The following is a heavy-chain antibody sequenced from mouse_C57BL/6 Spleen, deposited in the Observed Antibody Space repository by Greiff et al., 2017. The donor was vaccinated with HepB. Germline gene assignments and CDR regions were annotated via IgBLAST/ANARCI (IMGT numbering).Heavy chain of an antibody. J-gene: IGHJ1*03. V-gene: IGHV7-3*01. Sequence: EVMLVESGGGLVQPGGSLSLSCAASGFTFTDYYMSWVRQPPGKALEWLGFIRNKANGYTTEYSASVKGRFTISRDNSQSILYLQMNALRAEDSATYYCARYREITTVVADWYFDVWGTGTTVTVSS. CDR2: IRNKANGYTT. CDR1: GFTFTDYY. D-gene: IGHD1-1*01. CDR3: ARYREITTVVADWYFDV.